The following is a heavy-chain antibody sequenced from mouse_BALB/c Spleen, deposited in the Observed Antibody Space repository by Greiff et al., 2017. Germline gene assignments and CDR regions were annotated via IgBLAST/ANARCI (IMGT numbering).Heavy chain of an antibody. V-gene: IGHV1-54*03. J-gene: IGHJ3*01. CDR2: INPGSGGT. CDR1: GYAFTNYL. D-gene: IGHD2-3*01. CDR3: ARSDGYYWFAY. Sequence: VKLQESGAELVRPGTSVKVSCKASGYAFTNYLIEWVKQRPGQGLEWIGVINPGSGGTNYNEKFKGKATLTADKSSSTAYMQLSSLTSDDSAVYFCARSDGYYWFAYWGQGTLVTVSA.